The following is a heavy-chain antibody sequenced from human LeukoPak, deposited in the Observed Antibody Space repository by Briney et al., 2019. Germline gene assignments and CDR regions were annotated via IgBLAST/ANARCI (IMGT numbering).Heavy chain of an antibody. CDR3: ARATAVADY. V-gene: IGHV3-21*01. Sequence: KAGGSLRLSCAASGFTFSSYSMNWVRQAPGKGLEWVSSISSSSSYIYYADSVKGRITISRDNAKNSLYLQMNSLRAEDTAVYYCARATAVADYWGQGTLVTVSS. D-gene: IGHD5-12*01. J-gene: IGHJ4*02. CDR1: GFTFSSYS. CDR2: ISSSSSYI.